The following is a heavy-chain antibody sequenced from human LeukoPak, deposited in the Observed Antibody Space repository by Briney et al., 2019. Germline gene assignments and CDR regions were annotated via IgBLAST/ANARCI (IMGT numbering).Heavy chain of an antibody. Sequence: GGSLRLSCAASGFTFSSYAMSWVRQAPGKGLEWVSAISGSGGSTYYADSVKGRFTISRDNSKNTLYLQMNSLRAEDTAVYYCAKVATSSSRSYYYYGMGVWGQGTTVTVSS. V-gene: IGHV3-23*01. J-gene: IGHJ6*02. CDR2: ISGSGGST. D-gene: IGHD6-13*01. CDR1: GFTFSSYA. CDR3: AKVATSSSRSYYYYGMGV.